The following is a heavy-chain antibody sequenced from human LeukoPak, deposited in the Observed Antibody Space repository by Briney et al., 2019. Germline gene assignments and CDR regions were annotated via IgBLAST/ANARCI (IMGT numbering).Heavy chain of an antibody. CDR3: AIAVGRELGY. Sequence: PGGSLRLSCATSGLRSSSYWMSWVRQAPGKGLEWVANIDQDESERNYVDSAKGRFTISRDGAKNSVYLQMNSLKDEDTAVYYCAIAVGRELGYWGQGTLVTVSS. D-gene: IGHD1-26*01. J-gene: IGHJ4*02. V-gene: IGHV3-7*01. CDR1: GLRSSSYW. CDR2: IDQDESER.